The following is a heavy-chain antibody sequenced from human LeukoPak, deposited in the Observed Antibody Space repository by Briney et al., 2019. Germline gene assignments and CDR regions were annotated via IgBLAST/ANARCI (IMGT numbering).Heavy chain of an antibody. Sequence: SETLSLTCTVSGGSISSYYWSWIRQPPGKGLEWIGYIYYSGSTNYNPSLKSRVTISVDTSKNQFSLKLSSVTAADTAVYYCARGSYSSSWYYYYYYMDVWGKGTTVTVSS. J-gene: IGHJ6*03. CDR1: GGSISSYY. V-gene: IGHV4-59*01. CDR3: ARGSYSSSWYYYYYYMDV. CDR2: IYYSGST. D-gene: IGHD6-13*01.